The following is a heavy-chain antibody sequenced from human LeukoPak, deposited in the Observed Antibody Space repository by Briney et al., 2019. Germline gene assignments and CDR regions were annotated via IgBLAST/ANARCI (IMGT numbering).Heavy chain of an antibody. Sequence: GGSLRLSCAASGFTFSSHAMHWVRQAPGRGLEYVSAISSHVGSTYYANSVKGRFTISRDHSKNTLYHQKGSLRAEDMAVYDCARAAESRSYYYYFDYWGQGTPVTVSS. J-gene: IGHJ4*02. CDR1: GFTFSSHA. CDR3: ARAAESRSYYYYFDY. D-gene: IGHD3-22*01. CDR2: ISSHVGST. V-gene: IGHV3-64*01.